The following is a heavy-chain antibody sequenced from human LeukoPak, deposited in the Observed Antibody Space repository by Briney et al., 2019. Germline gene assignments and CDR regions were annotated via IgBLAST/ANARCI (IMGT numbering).Heavy chain of an antibody. J-gene: IGHJ4*02. CDR3: ARVRDYYDSSGYYHMGGFDY. Sequence: PSETLSLTCTVSGGSISSGGYSWSWIRQHPGKGLEWIGYIYYSGSTYYNPSLKSRVTISVDTSKNQFSLKLSSVTAADTAVYYCARVRDYYDSSGYYHMGGFDYWGQGTLVTVSS. CDR1: GGSISSGGYS. D-gene: IGHD3-22*01. V-gene: IGHV4-31*03. CDR2: IYYSGST.